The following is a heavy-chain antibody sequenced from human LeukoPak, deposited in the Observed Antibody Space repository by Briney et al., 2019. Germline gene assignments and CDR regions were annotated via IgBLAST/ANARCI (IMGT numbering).Heavy chain of an antibody. Sequence: SVKVSCKASGYTFTSYYMHWVRQAPGQGLEWMGGIIPIFGTANYAQKFQGRVTITADKSTSTAYMELSSLRSEDTAVYYCARWYYYDSSGYDDAFDIWGQGTMVTVSS. CDR3: ARWYYYDSSGYDDAFDI. J-gene: IGHJ3*02. CDR2: IIPIFGTA. D-gene: IGHD3-22*01. V-gene: IGHV1-69*06. CDR1: GYTFTSYY.